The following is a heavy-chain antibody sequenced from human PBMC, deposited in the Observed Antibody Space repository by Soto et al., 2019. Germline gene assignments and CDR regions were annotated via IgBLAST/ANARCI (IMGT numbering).Heavy chain of an antibody. V-gene: IGHV3-53*01. CDR2: IYNGGGT. CDR1: GFTVSSNY. J-gene: IGHJ4*02. Sequence: TGGSLRLSCAASGFTVSSNYMSWVRQAPGKGLEWVSVIYNGGGTYYADSVKGRFTISRDNAKNSLYLEMNSLRAEDTAVYYCARESEDLTSNFDYWGQGTLVTVSS. CDR3: ARESEDLTSNFDY.